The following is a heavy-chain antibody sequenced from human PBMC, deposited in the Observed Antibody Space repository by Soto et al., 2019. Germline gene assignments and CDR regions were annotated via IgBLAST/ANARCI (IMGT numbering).Heavy chain of an antibody. CDR2: ISPYNGDT. V-gene: IGHV1-18*01. CDR3: ARRGIYSGWDEYYYYGMDV. CDR1: GYTLTNYG. D-gene: IGHD6-19*01. J-gene: IGHJ6*02. Sequence: ASVKVSCKASGYTLTNYGISWVRQAPGQGLEWMGWISPYNGDTNYAQRLQGRVTLTTDTYSSTAYMELSSLRSEDTAVYYCARRGIYSGWDEYYYYGMDVWGQGTTVTVSS.